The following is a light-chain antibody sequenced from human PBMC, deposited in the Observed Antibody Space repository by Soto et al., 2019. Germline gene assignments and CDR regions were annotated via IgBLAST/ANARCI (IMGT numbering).Light chain of an antibody. J-gene: IGKJ1*01. CDR2: DAS. V-gene: IGKV3-20*01. Sequence: EIVLTQPPGSLSLSPGERATLSCRASQSVNFYLAWYQQKPGQAPRLLISDASSRATDVPDRFSGSGSGTDFSLTISRLEPEDFAVYYCQQYGDSPVTVGQGTKVDSK. CDR1: QSVNFY. CDR3: QQYGDSPVT.